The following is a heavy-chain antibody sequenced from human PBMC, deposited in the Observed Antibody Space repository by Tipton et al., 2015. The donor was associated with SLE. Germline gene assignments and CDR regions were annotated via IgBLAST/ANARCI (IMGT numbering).Heavy chain of an antibody. CDR2: IRYDGSNK. Sequence: SGFTFSSYGMHWVRQAPGKGLEWVAFIRYDGSNKYYADSVKGRFTISRDNSKNTLYLQMNSLRAEDTAVYYCARGSYYYDSSGYADYWGQGTLVTVSS. V-gene: IGHV3-30*02. D-gene: IGHD3-22*01. CDR1: GFTFSSYG. J-gene: IGHJ4*02. CDR3: ARGSYYYDSSGYADY.